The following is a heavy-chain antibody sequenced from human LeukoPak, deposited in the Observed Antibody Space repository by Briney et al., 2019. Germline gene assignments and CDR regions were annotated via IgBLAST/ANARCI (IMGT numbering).Heavy chain of an antibody. CDR3: ASYPRYVSTPPFDY. Sequence: ASVKVSCKASGYTFTAYYMHWVRQAPGQGLEWMGWFNPSTGDTNYAQKFQGRDTMTRDTTISTAYLELSRLTSDDTAVYYCASYPRYVSTPPFDYWGQGTLVTVSS. CDR2: FNPSTGDT. V-gene: IGHV1-2*02. J-gene: IGHJ4*02. CDR1: GYTFTAYY. D-gene: IGHD2-15*01.